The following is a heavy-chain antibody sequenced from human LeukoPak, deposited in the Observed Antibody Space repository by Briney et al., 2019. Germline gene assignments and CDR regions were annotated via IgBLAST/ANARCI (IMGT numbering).Heavy chain of an antibody. Sequence: SLTLYFTCTVSAVSIGSYCWSCIRQTPGILLQLIGYIYYSGSTNYNPSLKSRVTISVDTSKNQFSLKLSSVTAADTAVYYCARVGGSGSYYYAMDVWGQGTTVTVSS. CDR3: ARVGGSGSYYYAMDV. V-gene: IGHV4-59*01. J-gene: IGHJ6*02. CDR1: AVSIGSYC. CDR2: IYYSGST. D-gene: IGHD3-10*01.